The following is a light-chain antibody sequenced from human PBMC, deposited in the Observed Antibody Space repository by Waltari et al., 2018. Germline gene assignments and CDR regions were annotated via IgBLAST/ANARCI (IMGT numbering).Light chain of an antibody. J-gene: IGKJ1*01. Sequence: EIVLTQSPGTLALSPGERATLSCRARQSVGRALAWYQQKPGQGPRLLIYDASSRATGISDKFSGSGSGTDFSLTISRVEPEDFAVYFCQMYVRLPVTFGQGTKVEVK. CDR2: DAS. CDR1: QSVGRA. V-gene: IGKV3-20*01. CDR3: QMYVRLPVT.